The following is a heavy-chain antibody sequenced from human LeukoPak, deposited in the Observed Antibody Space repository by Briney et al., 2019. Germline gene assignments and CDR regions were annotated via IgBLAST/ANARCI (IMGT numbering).Heavy chain of an antibody. V-gene: IGHV3-48*01. CDR2: ISSSSSTI. Sequence: GGSLRLSCAASGFTFSSYSMNWVRQAPGKGLEWVSYISSSSSTIYYADSVKGRFTISRDNAKNSLYLQMNSLRAEDTAVYYCARDYRGSGWLSANYWGQGTLVTVSS. CDR3: ARDYRGSGWLSANY. D-gene: IGHD6-19*01. CDR1: GFTFSSYS. J-gene: IGHJ4*02.